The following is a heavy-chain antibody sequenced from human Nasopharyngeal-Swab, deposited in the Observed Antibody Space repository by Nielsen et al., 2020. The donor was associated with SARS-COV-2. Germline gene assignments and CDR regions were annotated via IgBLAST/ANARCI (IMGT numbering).Heavy chain of an antibody. CDR2: IYYSGST. CDR3: ARHPTTAFDY. Sequence: GSLRLSCAVSGGSISSSSYYWGWIRQPPGKGLEWIGSIYYSGSTYYNPSLKSRVTISVDTSKNQFSLKLSSVTAADTAVYYCARHPTTAFDYWGQGTLVTVSS. D-gene: IGHD4-11*01. CDR1: GGSISSSSYY. V-gene: IGHV4-39*01. J-gene: IGHJ4*02.